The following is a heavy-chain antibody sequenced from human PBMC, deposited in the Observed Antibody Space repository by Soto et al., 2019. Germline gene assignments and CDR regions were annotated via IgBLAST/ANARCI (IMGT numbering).Heavy chain of an antibody. CDR1: GGSFSGYY. V-gene: IGHV4-34*01. CDR2: INHSGST. J-gene: IGHJ4*02. CDR3: ARVTWGSGYV. D-gene: IGHD3-22*01. Sequence: SETLSLTCAVYGGSFSGYYWSWIRQPPGKGLEWIGEINHSGSTNYNPSLKSRVTISVDTSKNQFSLKLSSVTAADTAVYYCARVTWGSGYVWGQGTLVTVSS.